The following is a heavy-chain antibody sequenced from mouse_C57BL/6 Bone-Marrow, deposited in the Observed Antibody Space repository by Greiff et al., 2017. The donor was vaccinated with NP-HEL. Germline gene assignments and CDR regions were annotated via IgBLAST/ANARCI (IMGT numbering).Heavy chain of an antibody. Sequence: VQLQQPGAELVMPGASVKLSCKASGYTFTSYWMHWVKQRPGQGLEWIGEIDPSDSYTNYNQKFKGKSTLTVDKSSSTAYMQLSSLTSEDSAVYYCAREGSSGSAWFAYWDQGTLVTVSA. CDR2: IDPSDSYT. D-gene: IGHD3-2*02. V-gene: IGHV1-69*01. CDR3: AREGSSGSAWFAY. J-gene: IGHJ3*01. CDR1: GYTFTSYW.